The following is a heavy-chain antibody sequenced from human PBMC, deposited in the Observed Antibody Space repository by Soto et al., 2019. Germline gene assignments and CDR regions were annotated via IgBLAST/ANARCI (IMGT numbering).Heavy chain of an antibody. CDR2: INHSGST. CDR3: ASREVDTPMANYY. V-gene: IGHV4-34*01. D-gene: IGHD5-18*01. CDR1: GGSFSGYY. Sequence: SEILSLTCAVYGGSFSGYYWSWIRQPPGKGLEWIGEINHSGSTNYNPSLKSRVTLSVDTSKNQFSLKLRSVTAADTAVYYCASREVDTPMANYYWGQGTLVTVSS. J-gene: IGHJ4*02.